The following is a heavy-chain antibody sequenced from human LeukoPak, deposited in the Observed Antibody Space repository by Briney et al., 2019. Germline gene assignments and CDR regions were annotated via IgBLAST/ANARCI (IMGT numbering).Heavy chain of an antibody. D-gene: IGHD6-19*01. CDR3: AGGPGYSSGWYAVD. CDR2: ISYDGSNK. Sequence: PGGSLRLSCAASGFTFSSYAMHWVRQAPGKGLEWVAVISYDGSNKYYADSVKGRFTISRDNSKNTLYLQMNSLRAEDTAVYYCAGGPGYSSGWYAVDWGQGTLVTVSS. CDR1: GFTFSSYA. V-gene: IGHV3-30-3*01. J-gene: IGHJ4*02.